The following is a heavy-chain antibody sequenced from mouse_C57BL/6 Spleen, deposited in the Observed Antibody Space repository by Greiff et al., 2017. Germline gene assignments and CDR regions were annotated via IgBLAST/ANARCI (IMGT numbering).Heavy chain of an antibody. CDR1: GYTFTSYW. CDR2: IDPSGSYT. V-gene: IGHV1-69*01. J-gene: IGHJ2*01. CDR3: ARSVTGTFFDY. Sequence: VQLQQPGAELVMPGGSVKLSCKASGYTFTSYWMHWVKQRPGQGLEWIGEIDPSGSYTNYNHKFKGKSTLTIDKSSSTAYMQLSSRTSEDAAVYYCARSVTGTFFDYWGQGTTLTVSS. D-gene: IGHD4-1*01.